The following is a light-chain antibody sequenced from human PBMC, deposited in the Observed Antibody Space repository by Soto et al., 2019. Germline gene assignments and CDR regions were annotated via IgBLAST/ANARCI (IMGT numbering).Light chain of an antibody. J-gene: IGKJ2*01. Sequence: EIVLTQSPGTLSLSPGERATLSCRASQSVSSSYLAWYQQKPGQAPRLLIYGASSRATGIPDRFSGSGSGTDFSLTISRLETEDLAVYCCQKYGRSHCYTFGQGTKLEI. V-gene: IGKV3-20*01. CDR3: QKYGRSHCYT. CDR2: GAS. CDR1: QSVSSSY.